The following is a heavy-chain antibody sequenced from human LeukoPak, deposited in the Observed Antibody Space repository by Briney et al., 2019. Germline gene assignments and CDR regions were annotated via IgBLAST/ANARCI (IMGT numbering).Heavy chain of an antibody. CDR2: ISGSGDHT. Sequence: GGSLRLSCTASRFTFSSYALSWVRQAPGKGLEWVSAISGSGDHTYYADSVKGRFTISRDNSKNTLYLQMNSLRAEDTAVYYCAKDAGDYSSYNDYWGQGTLVTVSS. CDR3: AKDAGDYSSYNDY. CDR1: RFTFSSYA. V-gene: IGHV3-23*01. D-gene: IGHD6-6*01. J-gene: IGHJ4*02.